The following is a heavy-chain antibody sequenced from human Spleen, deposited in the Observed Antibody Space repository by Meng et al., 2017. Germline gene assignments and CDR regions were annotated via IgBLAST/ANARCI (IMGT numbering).Heavy chain of an antibody. D-gene: IGHD6-13*01. V-gene: IGHV1-2*06. Sequence: ASVKVSCKASGYTFPDYWLHWVRRAPGQGLEWMGRINPKSGDTHYAQRFQGRVTMTGDTSIHTAYMELSGLRSDDTAMYYCARDEDISAAGKLFGDYWGQGTLVTVSS. CDR1: GYTFPDYW. J-gene: IGHJ4*02. CDR2: INPKSGDT. CDR3: ARDEDISAAGKLFGDY.